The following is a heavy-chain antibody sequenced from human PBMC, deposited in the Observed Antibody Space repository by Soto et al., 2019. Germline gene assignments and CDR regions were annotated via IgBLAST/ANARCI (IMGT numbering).Heavy chain of an antibody. CDR2: IYYSGST. D-gene: IGHD5-12*01. V-gene: IGHV4-39*01. J-gene: IGHJ5*02. CDR3: AICDIVATIKDCDWFDP. Sequence: SETLSLTCTVSGGSISSSSYCWGWIRQPPGKGLEWIGSIYYSGSTYYNPSLKSRVTISVDTSKNQFSLKLSSVTAADTAVYYCAICDIVATIKDCDWFDPWGQGTLVTVSS. CDR1: GGSISSSSYC.